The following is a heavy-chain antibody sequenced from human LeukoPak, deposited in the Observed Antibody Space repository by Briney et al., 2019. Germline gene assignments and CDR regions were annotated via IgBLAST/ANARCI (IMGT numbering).Heavy chain of an antibody. Sequence: GASVKVSCKVSGYTLTELSMHWVRQAPGKGLEWMGGFDPEDGETIYAQKFQGRVTMTEDTSTDTACMELSSLRSEDTAVYYCATQAVGGNEEPYYFDYWGQGTLVTVSS. CDR2: FDPEDGET. D-gene: IGHD4-23*01. CDR3: ATQAVGGNEEPYYFDY. V-gene: IGHV1-24*01. J-gene: IGHJ4*02. CDR1: GYTLTELS.